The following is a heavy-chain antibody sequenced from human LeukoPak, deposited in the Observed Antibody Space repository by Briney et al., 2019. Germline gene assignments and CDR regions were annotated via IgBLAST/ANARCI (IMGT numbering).Heavy chain of an antibody. D-gene: IGHD5-12*01. Sequence: SETLSLTCAVYGGSFSDYSWSWIRQPPGKGLEWIGEIDHSGSTNYNPSLESRVTISVDTSKKQFSLKLSSVSAADTAVYYCATRLPTDYWGQGTLVTVSS. V-gene: IGHV4-34*01. CDR2: IDHSGST. CDR3: ATRLPTDY. CDR1: GGSFSDYS. J-gene: IGHJ4*02.